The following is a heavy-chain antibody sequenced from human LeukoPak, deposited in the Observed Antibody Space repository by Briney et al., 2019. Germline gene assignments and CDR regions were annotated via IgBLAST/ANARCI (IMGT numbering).Heavy chain of an antibody. CDR2: INHSGST. Sequence: PSETLSLTCAVYGGSSSGYYWSWIRQPPGKGLEWIGEINHSGSTNYNPSLKSRVTISVDTSKNQFSLKLSSVTAADTAVYYCARSTIFGVAHLGFDPWGQGTLVTVSS. CDR1: GGSSSGYY. CDR3: ARSTIFGVAHLGFDP. V-gene: IGHV4-34*01. D-gene: IGHD3-3*01. J-gene: IGHJ5*02.